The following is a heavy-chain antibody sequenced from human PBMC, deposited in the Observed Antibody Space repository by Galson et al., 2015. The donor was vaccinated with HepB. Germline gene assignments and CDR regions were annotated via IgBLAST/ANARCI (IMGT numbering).Heavy chain of an antibody. CDR3: ARGQRIGMVRGVIREGPFDP. Sequence: SVKVSCKASGYTFTAYYIHWVRLAPGQGLEWMGRINPDSGGTYYAQKFQGGITMTRDTSISTAFLELRRLRSDDTVVYYCARGQRIGMVRGVIREGPFDPWGQGTLVAVSS. D-gene: IGHD3-10*01. CDR1: GYTFTAYY. CDR2: INPDSGGT. V-gene: IGHV1-2*05. J-gene: IGHJ5*02.